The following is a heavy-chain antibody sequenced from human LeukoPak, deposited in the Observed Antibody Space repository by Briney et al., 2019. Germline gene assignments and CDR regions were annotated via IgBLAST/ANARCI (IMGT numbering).Heavy chain of an antibody. CDR1: GFTGSNNY. V-gene: IGHV3-30-3*01. D-gene: IGHD3-9*01. Sequence: GGSLRLSCAASGFTGSNNYVSWVRQAPGKGLEWVAVISYDGNNKYYADSVKGRFTISRDNSKNTLYLQMNSLRAEDTAVYYCARDRGADILTAYSSGDYWGQGTLVTVSS. J-gene: IGHJ4*02. CDR2: ISYDGNNK. CDR3: ARDRGADILTAYSSGDY.